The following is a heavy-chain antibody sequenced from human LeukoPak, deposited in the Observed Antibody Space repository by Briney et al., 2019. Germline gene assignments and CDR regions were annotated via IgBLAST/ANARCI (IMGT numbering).Heavy chain of an antibody. CDR3: ARALRARITGTTASVYGMDV. CDR2: IYYSGST. Sequence: PSETQTLMCTVSGGSISSYYGSWIRQPPGKGLEWIGYIYYSGSTNYNPSLKSRVTISVDTSKNQFSLKLSSLTAADTAVYYCARALRARITGTTASVYGMDVWGQGPTVNVSS. V-gene: IGHV4-59*01. D-gene: IGHD1-20*01. J-gene: IGHJ6*02. CDR1: GGSISSYY.